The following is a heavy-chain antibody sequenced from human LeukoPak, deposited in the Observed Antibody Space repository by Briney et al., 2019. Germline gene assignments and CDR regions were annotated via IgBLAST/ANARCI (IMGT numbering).Heavy chain of an antibody. CDR1: GYTFTGYY. V-gene: IGHV1-2*02. J-gene: IGHJ4*02. Sequence: ASVKVSCKASGYTFTGYYMHWVRQAPGQGLEGMGWINPNSGGTNYEQKFQGRVTMTRDTSISTAYMELSRLRSDDTAVYYCARWIEYYDFWSGYYDYWGQGTLVTVSS. CDR3: ARWIEYYDFWSGYYDY. CDR2: INPNSGGT. D-gene: IGHD3-3*01.